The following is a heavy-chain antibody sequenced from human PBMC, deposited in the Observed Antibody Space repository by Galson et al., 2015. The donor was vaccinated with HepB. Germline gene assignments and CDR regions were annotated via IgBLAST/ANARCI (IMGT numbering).Heavy chain of an antibody. CDR3: ARSVFGVAGRYFDS. Sequence: LSLTCTVSDDSIRSHSWTWIRQPPGKGLEYIGYIFSTGSPNYNPSLKSRVTMSVDTSKNQFSLRLSSVTAADTAVYYCARSVFGVAGRYFDSWGQGTLVTVSS. J-gene: IGHJ4*02. D-gene: IGHD3-3*01. CDR2: IFSTGSP. CDR1: DDSIRSHS. V-gene: IGHV4-59*08.